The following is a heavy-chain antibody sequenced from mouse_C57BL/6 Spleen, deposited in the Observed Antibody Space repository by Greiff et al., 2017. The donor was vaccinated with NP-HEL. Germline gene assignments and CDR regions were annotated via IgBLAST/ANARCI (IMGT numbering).Heavy chain of an antibody. V-gene: IGHV1-64*01. CDR1: GYTFTSYW. CDR2: IHPNSGST. D-gene: IGHD1-1*01. J-gene: IGHJ1*03. Sequence: QVQLQQPGAELVKPGASVKLSCKASGYTFTSYWMHWVKQRPGQGLEWIGMIHPNSGSTNYNEKFKSKATLTVDKSSSTAYMQLSSLTSEDSAVYYCARPVITTVVATGDWYFDVWGTGTTVTVSS. CDR3: ARPVITTVVATGDWYFDV.